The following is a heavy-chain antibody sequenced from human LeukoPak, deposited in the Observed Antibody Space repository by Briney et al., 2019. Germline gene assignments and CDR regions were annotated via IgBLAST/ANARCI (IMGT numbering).Heavy chain of an antibody. CDR1: GFTFDDYG. CDR3: ARSKGYYYYYYMDV. CDR2: INWNGDST. J-gene: IGHJ6*03. Sequence: GGSLRLSCAASGFTFDDYGMSWVRQAPGKGLEWVSGINWNGDSTGYADSVKGRFTISRDNAKNSLYLQMNSLTAEDTALYYCARSKGYYYYYYMDVWGKGTTVTVSS. V-gene: IGHV3-20*04.